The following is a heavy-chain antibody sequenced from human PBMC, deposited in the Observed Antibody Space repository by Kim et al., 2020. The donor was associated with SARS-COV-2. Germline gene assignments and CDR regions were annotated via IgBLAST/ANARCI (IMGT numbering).Heavy chain of an antibody. J-gene: IGHJ6*03. Sequence: NQAQKLQGRSTMTTDTSTRTAYMELRSLRSDDTAVYYCARAEQPHYYMDVWGKGTTVTVSS. CDR3: ARAEQPHYYMDV. D-gene: IGHD6-13*01. V-gene: IGHV1-18*01.